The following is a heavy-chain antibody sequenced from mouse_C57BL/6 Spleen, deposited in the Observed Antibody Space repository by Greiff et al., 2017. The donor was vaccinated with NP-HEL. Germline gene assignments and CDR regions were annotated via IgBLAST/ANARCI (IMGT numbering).Heavy chain of an antibody. CDR3: FPYGYDDEDWYFDV. J-gene: IGHJ1*03. CDR2: INPGSGGT. D-gene: IGHD2-2*01. CDR1: GYAFTNYL. Sequence: QVQLKQSGAELVRPGTSVKVSCKASGYAFTNYLIEWVKQRPGQGLEWIGVINPGSGGTNYNEKFKGKATLTADKSSSTAYMQLSSLTSEDSAVYFCFPYGYDDEDWYFDVWGTGTTVTVSS. V-gene: IGHV1-54*01.